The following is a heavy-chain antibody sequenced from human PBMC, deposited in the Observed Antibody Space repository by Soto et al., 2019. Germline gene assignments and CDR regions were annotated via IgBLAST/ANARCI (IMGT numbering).Heavy chain of an antibody. J-gene: IGHJ5*02. V-gene: IGHV1-8*01. Sequence: ASVKVSCKASGYTFTNYEINWVRQATGQGLEWMGWMNPNSGNAGYAQKFQGRVFMTRNTSISTAYMELSSLRSEDTAVYYCARDSYGSGSYYPWGQGTLVTVSS. CDR3: ARDSYGSGSYYP. CDR1: GYTFTNYE. CDR2: MNPNSGNA. D-gene: IGHD3-10*01.